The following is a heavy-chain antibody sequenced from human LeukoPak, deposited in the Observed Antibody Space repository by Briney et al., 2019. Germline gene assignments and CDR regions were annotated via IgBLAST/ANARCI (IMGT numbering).Heavy chain of an antibody. D-gene: IGHD3-10*01. J-gene: IGHJ4*02. CDR3: AREPPDSGGYDY. CDR1: GFTLTGYY. Sequence: ASVKVSCKASGFTLTGYYMHWVRQAPGQGLEWMGWINPNRGGTSYAQKSQGRVTMTRDTSISTDYMELSRLTSDDTASYFCAREPPDSGGYDYWGQGTLLTVSS. CDR2: INPNRGGT. V-gene: IGHV1-2*02.